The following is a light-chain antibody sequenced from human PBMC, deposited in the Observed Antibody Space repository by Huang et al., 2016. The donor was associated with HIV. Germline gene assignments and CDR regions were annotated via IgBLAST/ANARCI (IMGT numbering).Light chain of an antibody. CDR3: QQYGSSPWT. V-gene: IGKV3-20*01. Sequence: EIVLTQSPGTLSLSPGERATLSCRASQSVSSSYLAWYQQKPGQAPRLLIYGASSRATGIPDRFSGSGSGTDFTITISRLEPEDFAVYDCQQYGSSPWTFGQGTKVEIK. J-gene: IGKJ1*01. CDR1: QSVSSSY. CDR2: GAS.